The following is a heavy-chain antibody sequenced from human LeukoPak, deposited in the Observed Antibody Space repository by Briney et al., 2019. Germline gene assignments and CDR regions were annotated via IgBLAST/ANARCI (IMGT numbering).Heavy chain of an antibody. Sequence: SDTLSLTCTVSVGSISSDYWSWIRQPPGKGLEWSGYIYYSGSTNYNPSLKSRVTISLDPPKTQFSLKLSSVTAADTAVYYCARDRGYSYGYRFDPWGQGTLVTVSS. V-gene: IGHV4-59*01. CDR3: ARDRGYSYGYRFDP. CDR1: VGSISSDY. D-gene: IGHD5-18*01. CDR2: IYYSGST. J-gene: IGHJ5*02.